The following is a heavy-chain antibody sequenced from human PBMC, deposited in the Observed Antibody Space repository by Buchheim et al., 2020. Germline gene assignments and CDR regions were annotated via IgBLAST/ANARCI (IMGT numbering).Heavy chain of an antibody. J-gene: IGHJ5*02. Sequence: QVQLVESGGGVVQPGRSLRLSCAASGFTFSSYGMHWVRQAPGKGLEWVAVIWYDGSNKYYADSVKGRFTISRDNSKNTLYLQMNSLRAEDTAVYYCARDLAAYDFWSGYYANWFDPWGQGTL. CDR2: IWYDGSNK. CDR3: ARDLAAYDFWSGYYANWFDP. V-gene: IGHV3-33*01. CDR1: GFTFSSYG. D-gene: IGHD3-3*01.